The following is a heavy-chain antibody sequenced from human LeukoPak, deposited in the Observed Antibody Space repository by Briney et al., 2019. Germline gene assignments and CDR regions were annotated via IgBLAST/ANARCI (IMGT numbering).Heavy chain of an antibody. Sequence: ASVKVSCKASGYTFTGYYMHWVRQAPGQGLEWMGWIKPNSGGTNYAQKSQGRVTMTRDTSISTAYMELTRLRSDDTAVYYCARDSSSWLDVWGQGTTVTVSS. D-gene: IGHD6-13*01. CDR2: IKPNSGGT. CDR3: ARDSSSWLDV. J-gene: IGHJ6*02. CDR1: GYTFTGYY. V-gene: IGHV1-2*02.